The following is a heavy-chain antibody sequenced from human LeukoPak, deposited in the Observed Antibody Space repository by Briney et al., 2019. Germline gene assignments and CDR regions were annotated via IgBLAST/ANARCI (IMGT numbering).Heavy chain of an antibody. CDR1: GGSISSSSYY. D-gene: IGHD2-2*01. CDR3: ARRTLVVPAAQPYNWFDP. Sequence: SETLSLTCTVSGGSISSSSYYWGWIRQPPGKGLEWIGSIYYSGSTYYNPSLKSRVTISVDTSKNQCSLKLSSVTAADTAVYYCARRTLVVPAAQPYNWFDPWGQGTLVTVSS. CDR2: IYYSGST. J-gene: IGHJ5*02. V-gene: IGHV4-39*01.